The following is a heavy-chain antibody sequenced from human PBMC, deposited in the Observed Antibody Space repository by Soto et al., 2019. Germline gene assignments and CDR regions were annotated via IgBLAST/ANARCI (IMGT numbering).Heavy chain of an antibody. CDR1: GYTFTTYG. Sequence: QIHLVQSGGEVKKPGASVKVSCKTSGYTFTTYGISWERQAPGQGLEWMGWITPFNDNTTYAQTLQCRFTMTTVTSTNSPDLELRSLTSDDTAVYYFARTDKGDYVPPLDNWGQGTLFTVSS. D-gene: IGHD4-17*01. V-gene: IGHV1-18*01. CDR2: ITPFNDNT. J-gene: IGHJ4*02. CDR3: ARTDKGDYVPPLDN.